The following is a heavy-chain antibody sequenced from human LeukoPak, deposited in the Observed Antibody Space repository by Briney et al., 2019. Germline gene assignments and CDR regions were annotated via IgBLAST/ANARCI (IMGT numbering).Heavy chain of an antibody. J-gene: IGHJ5*02. Sequence: SETLSLTCAVYGGSFSGYYWSWIRQPPGKGLEWIGEINHSGSTNYNPSLKCRVTISVDTSKNQFSLKLSSMTAADTAVYYCARDRISVSDPPNWFDPWGQGTLVTVSS. D-gene: IGHD6-19*01. V-gene: IGHV4-34*01. CDR1: GGSFSGYY. CDR3: ARDRISVSDPPNWFDP. CDR2: INHSGST.